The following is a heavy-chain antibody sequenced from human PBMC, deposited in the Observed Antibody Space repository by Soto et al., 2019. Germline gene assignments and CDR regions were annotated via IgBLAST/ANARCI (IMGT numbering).Heavy chain of an antibody. D-gene: IGHD3-16*01. V-gene: IGHV4-59*08. CDR1: GGSISSYY. CDR3: ARRYGWAFDI. CDR2: IYYSGST. J-gene: IGHJ3*02. Sequence: SETLCLSSTVSGGSISSYYWSWVRQPPGKGLEWIGYIYYSGSTNYNPSLKSRVTISVDTSKNQFSLKLSSVTAADTAVYYCARRYGWAFDIWGQGTMVT.